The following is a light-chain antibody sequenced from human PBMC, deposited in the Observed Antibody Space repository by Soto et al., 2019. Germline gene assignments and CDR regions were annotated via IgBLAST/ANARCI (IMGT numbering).Light chain of an antibody. CDR3: HQYFNWPLTLT. Sequence: EIELTQSPATLSVSAGGKVTLSCRASQSIRTNVAWYQQIPGQAPRLLVYGASTRATGVPDRFSGSGSGIEITLTISSLQAEDSAFYYCHQYFNWPLTLTLGPGTKVHSK. CDR2: GAS. J-gene: IGKJ3*01. V-gene: IGKV3-15*01. CDR1: QSIRTN.